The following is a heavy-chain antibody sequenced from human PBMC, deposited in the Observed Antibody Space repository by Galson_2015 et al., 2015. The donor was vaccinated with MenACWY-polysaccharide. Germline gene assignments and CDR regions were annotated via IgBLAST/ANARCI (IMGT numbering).Heavy chain of an antibody. CDR2: ISDTGGTT. CDR3: ASRGAAHY. CDR1: GFTFSRYG. V-gene: IGHV3-23*01. Sequence: SLRLSCAASGFTFSRYGMSWVRQAPGKGLEWVSVISDTGGTTYYIDPVKGRFTISRDNSKNMLYMQMNSLRVEDTAVYYCASRGAAHYWGQGTLITVSS. J-gene: IGHJ4*02. D-gene: IGHD6-25*01.